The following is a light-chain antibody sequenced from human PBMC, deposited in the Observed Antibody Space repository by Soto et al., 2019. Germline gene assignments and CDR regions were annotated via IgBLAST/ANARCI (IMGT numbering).Light chain of an antibody. V-gene: IGKV3-20*01. CDR1: QSFSSSY. CDR3: QQYGYSVGLA. CDR2: DAS. J-gene: IGKJ4*01. Sequence: EIVLTQSPGTLSLSPGERATLSCRASQSFSSSYLAWYQQKPGQAPRLLIYDASSRATGIPDRFSGSGSGTDFTLTISRLEPEEFAVYYCQQYGYSVGLAFGGGTKVEIK.